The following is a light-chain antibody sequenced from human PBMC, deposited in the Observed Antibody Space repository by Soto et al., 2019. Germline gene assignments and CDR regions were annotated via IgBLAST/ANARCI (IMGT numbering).Light chain of an antibody. CDR1: QSISSW. V-gene: IGKV1-5*03. Sequence: DIQMTQSPSTLSASVGDRVTITCRASQSISSWLAWYQQKPGKAPKLLIYKASTLQSGVPSRFSGSGSGTEFPLDISRLQPDDSATYYCQQYNDNWTLGQGTKVEIK. CDR2: KAS. J-gene: IGKJ1*01. CDR3: QQYNDNWT.